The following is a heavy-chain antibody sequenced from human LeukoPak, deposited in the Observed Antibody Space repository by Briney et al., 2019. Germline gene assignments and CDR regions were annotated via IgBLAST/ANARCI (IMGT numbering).Heavy chain of an antibody. D-gene: IGHD3-3*01. CDR3: ARRNYDFWSGYWVWFDP. CDR1: GGSITSYY. V-gene: IGHV4-59*08. CDR2: ISYSGST. J-gene: IGHJ5*02. Sequence: SETLSLTCTVSGGSITSYYWSWIRQPPGKGLEWIGYISYSGSTNYNPSLKSRVTISVDTSKNQFSLKLSSVTAADTAVYYCARRNYDFWSGYWVWFDPWGQGTLVTVSS.